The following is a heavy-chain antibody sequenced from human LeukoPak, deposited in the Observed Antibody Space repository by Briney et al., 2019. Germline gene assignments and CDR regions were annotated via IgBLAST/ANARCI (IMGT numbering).Heavy chain of an antibody. V-gene: IGHV4-59*01. CDR1: GGSISSYY. CDR2: IYYSGST. Sequence: PSETLSLTCTVSGGSISSYYWSWIRQPPGKGLEWIGYIYYSGSTNYNPSLKSRVTISVDTSKNQFSLKLSSVTAADTAVYYRARYDFWSGYYRHWGQGTLVTVSS. J-gene: IGHJ4*02. CDR3: ARYDFWSGYYRH. D-gene: IGHD3-3*01.